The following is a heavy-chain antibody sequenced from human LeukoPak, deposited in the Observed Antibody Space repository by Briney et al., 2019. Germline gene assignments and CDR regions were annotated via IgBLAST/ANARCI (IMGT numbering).Heavy chain of an antibody. CDR1: GYTFTSYG. Sequence: GASVKVSCKASGYTFTSYGMSWVRRAPGQGLEWMGWISDYNGDTNYAQKLQGRVTMTTDTSTSTAYLELSSLRSADTAVYYCATFSPDSTGYFDYWGQGTLVTVSS. V-gene: IGHV1-18*01. D-gene: IGHD3-22*01. CDR3: ATFSPDSTGYFDY. J-gene: IGHJ4*02. CDR2: ISDYNGDT.